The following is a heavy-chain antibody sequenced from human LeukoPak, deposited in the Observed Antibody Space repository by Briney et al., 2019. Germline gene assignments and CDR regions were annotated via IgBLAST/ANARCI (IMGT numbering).Heavy chain of an antibody. CDR1: GFTFSSYA. Sequence: GGSLRLSCAASGFTFSSYAMSWVRQAPGKGLGWVSPISGSGGSTYYADSVKGRFTISRDNSKNTLYLQMNSLRAEDTAVYYCAKVVAAAGTDWFDPWGQGTLVTVSS. CDR3: AKVVAAAGTDWFDP. J-gene: IGHJ5*02. D-gene: IGHD6-13*01. CDR2: ISGSGGST. V-gene: IGHV3-23*01.